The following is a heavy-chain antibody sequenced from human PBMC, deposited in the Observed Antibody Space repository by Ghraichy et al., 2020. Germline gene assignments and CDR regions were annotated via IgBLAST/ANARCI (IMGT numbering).Heavy chain of an antibody. V-gene: IGHV4-39*07. CDR1: GDSVSSSGYY. CDR2: IYLTGTT. Sequence: SETLSLTCSVSGDSVSSSGYYWGWVRQPPGLGLEWITSIYLTGTTYYNPSLKGRVTISVDTSTNQFSLRLTSVTAADAAVYYCARGRPPLSGSCAGAFDIWGQGTMITVSS. J-gene: IGHJ3*02. D-gene: IGHD3-16*01. CDR3: ARGRPPLSGSCAGAFDI.